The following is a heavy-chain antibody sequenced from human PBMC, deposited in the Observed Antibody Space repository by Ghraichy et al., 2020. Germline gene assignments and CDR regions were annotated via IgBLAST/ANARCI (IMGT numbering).Heavy chain of an antibody. J-gene: IGHJ4*02. D-gene: IGHD4-17*01. V-gene: IGHV4-39*01. CDR2: IYHYGSV. CDR3: ARHGRRTVTTDLVFFNY. CDR1: GGSIANSPYY. Sequence: SETLSLTCTVSGGSIANSPYYWGWIRQSPGRGLEGIGSIYHYGSVYYSPALRSRLTMSVDTSKNQFSLKLDSVTAADTAAYFCARHGRRTVTTDLVFFNYWGQGTLVTVSS.